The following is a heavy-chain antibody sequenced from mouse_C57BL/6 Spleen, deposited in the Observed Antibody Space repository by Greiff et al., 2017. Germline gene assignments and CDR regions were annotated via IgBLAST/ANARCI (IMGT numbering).Heavy chain of an antibody. J-gene: IGHJ2*01. CDR2: IYPGDGDT. CDR3: ARDYGSSPYFDY. V-gene: IGHV1-80*01. Sequence: VQRVESGAELVKPGASVKISCKASGYAFSSYWMNWVKQRPGKGLEWIGQIYPGDGDTNYNGKFKGKATLTANKSSSTAYMQRSSLTSEDSAVYFCARDYGSSPYFDYWGQGTTLTVSS. CDR1: GYAFSSYW. D-gene: IGHD1-1*01.